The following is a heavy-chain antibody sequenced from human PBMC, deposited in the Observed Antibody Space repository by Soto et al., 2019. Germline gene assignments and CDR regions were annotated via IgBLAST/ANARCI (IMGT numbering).Heavy chain of an antibody. CDR2: ISAYNGNT. D-gene: IGHD6-19*01. J-gene: IGHJ5*02. V-gene: IGHV1-18*04. CDR1: GYTFTSYG. CDR3: ARVCPRLIGIAVAGNNWFDP. Sequence: GASVKVSCKASGYTFTSYGISWVRQAPGQGLEWMGWISAYNGNTNYAQKLQGRVTMTTDTSTSTAYMELRSLRSDDTAVYYCARVCPRLIGIAVAGNNWFDPWGQGTLVTVSS.